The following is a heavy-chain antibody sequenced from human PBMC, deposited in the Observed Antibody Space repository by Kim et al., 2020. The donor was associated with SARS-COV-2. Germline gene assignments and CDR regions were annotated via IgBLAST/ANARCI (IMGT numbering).Heavy chain of an antibody. J-gene: IGHJ4*02. CDR1: GYSLSALP. D-gene: IGHD7-27*01. CDR3: STDRELGSTYEY. Sequence: ASVKVSCKVSGYSLSALPIHWVRQAPGKGLEWMGGFHPADGETMYAEKFQGRLTLTADTSRDTAYMELSSLRSEDTAVYYCSTDRELGSTYEYLGQGTLV. CDR2: FHPADGET. V-gene: IGHV1-24*01.